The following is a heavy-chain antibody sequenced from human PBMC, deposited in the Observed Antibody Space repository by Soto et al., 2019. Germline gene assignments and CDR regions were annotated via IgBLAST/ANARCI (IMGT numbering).Heavy chain of an antibody. Sequence: QVQLVQSGAEVKRPGSSVKISCKASGDTFSSYAFSWVRQAPGHGLEWMGGIIPIFGKPSYAQRFQGRVTITADKSTRTLNMELRWPRSEDTAVYYCARAGYCIGSNCYWLDSWGQGTLVTASS. V-gene: IGHV1-69*06. CDR2: IIPIFGKP. CDR3: ARAGYCIGSNCYWLDS. J-gene: IGHJ5*01. CDR1: GDTFSSYA. D-gene: IGHD2-2*01.